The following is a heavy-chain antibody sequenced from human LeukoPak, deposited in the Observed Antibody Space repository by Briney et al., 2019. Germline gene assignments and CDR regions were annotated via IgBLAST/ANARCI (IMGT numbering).Heavy chain of an antibody. D-gene: IGHD3-10*01. Sequence: KPSETLSLTCTVSSGSIRNYYWSWIRQPPGKGLEWIGSIYHSGSTYYNPSLKSRVTISVDTSKNQFSLKLSSVTAADTAVYYCARELAVRAKAVAAAAFDIWGQGTMVTVSS. CDR1: SGSIRNYY. CDR3: ARELAVRAKAVAAAAFDI. J-gene: IGHJ3*02. CDR2: IYHSGST. V-gene: IGHV4-59*01.